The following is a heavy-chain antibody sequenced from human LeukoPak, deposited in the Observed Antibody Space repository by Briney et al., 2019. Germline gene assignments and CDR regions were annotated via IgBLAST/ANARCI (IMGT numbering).Heavy chain of an antibody. J-gene: IGHJ6*03. CDR2: INHSGST. V-gene: IGHV4-39*07. Sequence: SGPTLVKPTQTLTLTCTFSGFSLSTSGMCVSWIRQPPGKGLEWIGEINHSGSTNYNPSLKSRVTISVDTSKNQFSLKLSSVTAADTAVYYCARGTPPTEGFLEWLGYYYMDVWGKGTTVTVSS. D-gene: IGHD3-3*01. CDR1: GFSLSTSGM. CDR3: ARGTPPTEGFLEWLGYYYMDV.